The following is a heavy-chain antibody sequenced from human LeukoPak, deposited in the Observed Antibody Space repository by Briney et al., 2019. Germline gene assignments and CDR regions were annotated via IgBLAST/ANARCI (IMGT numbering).Heavy chain of an antibody. CDR3: ARGTGHNIVVVPAAFDY. V-gene: IGHV4-34*01. J-gene: IGHJ4*02. CDR2: INHSGST. D-gene: IGHD2-2*01. CDR1: GGSFSGYY. Sequence: SETLSLTCAVYGGSFSGYYWSWIRQPPGKGLEWIGEINHSGSTNYNPSLKSRVTISVDTSKNQFSLKLSSVTAADTAVYYCARGTGHNIVVVPAAFDYWGQGTLVTVSS.